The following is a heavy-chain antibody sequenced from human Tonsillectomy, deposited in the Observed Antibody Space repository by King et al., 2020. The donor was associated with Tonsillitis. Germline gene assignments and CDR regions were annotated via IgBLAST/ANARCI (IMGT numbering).Heavy chain of an antibody. J-gene: IGHJ5*02. Sequence: VQLQESGPGLVKPSETLSLTCTVSRGSITNYYWNWIRQPPGKGLEWIGYIYYSGSTHYNTSLKSRVTMSVDTSKNQFSLKLSSVTAADTAVYYCASSPVVVIAAPFDPWGQGALVTVSS. V-gene: IGHV4-59*01. CDR2: IYYSGST. CDR1: RGSITNYY. D-gene: IGHD2-21*01. CDR3: ASSPVVVIAAPFDP.